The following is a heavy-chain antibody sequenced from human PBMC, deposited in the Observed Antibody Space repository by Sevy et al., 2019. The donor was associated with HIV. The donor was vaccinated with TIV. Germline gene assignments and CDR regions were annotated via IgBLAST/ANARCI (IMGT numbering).Heavy chain of an antibody. CDR1: GGTFNNYG. CDR3: ARDRPCGGDCYFLDS. Sequence: ASVKVSCKASGGTFNNYGINWVRQAPGQGLQWMGGILPLSGLVNYAQNLQGRVAITADVSTRTVYMELSSLRFEDTAVYYCARDRPCGGDCYFLDSWGRGALVTVSS. CDR2: ILPLSGLV. V-gene: IGHV1-69*13. J-gene: IGHJ4*02. D-gene: IGHD2-21*01.